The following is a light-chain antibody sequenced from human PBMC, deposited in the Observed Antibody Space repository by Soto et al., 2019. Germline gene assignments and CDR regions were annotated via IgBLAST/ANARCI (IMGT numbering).Light chain of an antibody. CDR1: QSVSSK. Sequence: EIGMTQSPATLSVSPGEGATLSCRASQSVSSKLAWYQQKPGQAPRLLIYGASTRATGIPARFSGSGSGTEFTLIISSLQSEDSAVYYCQQYNSWLWTFGQGTKVDIK. J-gene: IGKJ1*01. CDR3: QQYNSWLWT. V-gene: IGKV3-15*01. CDR2: GAS.